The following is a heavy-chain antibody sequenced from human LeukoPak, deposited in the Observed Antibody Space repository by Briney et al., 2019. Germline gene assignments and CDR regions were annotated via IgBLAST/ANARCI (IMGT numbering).Heavy chain of an antibody. J-gene: IGHJ6*04. V-gene: IGHV3-7*01. CDR2: IKQDGSEK. Sequence: GGSLRLSCEASGFSFPYGMSWVRQAPGKGLEWGANIKQDGSEKYYVDSVKDRFTISRDNAKNSLYLQMNSLRAEDTAVYYCAELGITMIGGVWGKGTTVTISS. D-gene: IGHD3-10*02. CDR1: GFSFPYG. CDR3: AELGITMIGGV.